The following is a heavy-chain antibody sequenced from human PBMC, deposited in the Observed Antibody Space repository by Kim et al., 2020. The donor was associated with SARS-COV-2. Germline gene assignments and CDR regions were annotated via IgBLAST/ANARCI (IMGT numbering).Heavy chain of an antibody. CDR2: INSDGSST. Sequence: GGSLRLSCAASGFTFSSYWMHWVRQAPGKGLVWVSRINSDGSSTSYADSVKGRFTISRDNAKNTLYLQMNSLRAEDTAVYYCASLDNIANILTGYTHYFDYWGQGTLVTVSS. CDR3: ASLDNIANILTGYTHYFDY. J-gene: IGHJ4*02. CDR1: GFTFSSYW. V-gene: IGHV3-74*01. D-gene: IGHD3-9*01.